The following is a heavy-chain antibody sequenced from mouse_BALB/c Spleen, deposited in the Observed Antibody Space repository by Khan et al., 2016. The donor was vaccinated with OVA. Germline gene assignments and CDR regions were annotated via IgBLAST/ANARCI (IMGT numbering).Heavy chain of an antibody. CDR1: GYSITSGYF. J-gene: IGHJ3*01. Sequence: VQLKQSGPGLVKPSQSLSLTCSVTGYSITSGYFWNWIRQFPGNKLEWMGYIRYDGNSNYNPSLKNRISITRDTSKNQLFMKLNSVTPEDTATYYCARGGSSGPAWFPYWGQGTLVTVSA. D-gene: IGHD3-1*01. CDR2: IRYDGNS. CDR3: ARGGSSGPAWFPY. V-gene: IGHV3-6*02.